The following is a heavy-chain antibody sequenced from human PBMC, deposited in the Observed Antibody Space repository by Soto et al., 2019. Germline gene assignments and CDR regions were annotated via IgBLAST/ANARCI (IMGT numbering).Heavy chain of an antibody. CDR3: ARMDTLGSLNWFDP. J-gene: IGHJ5*02. D-gene: IGHD3-10*01. CDR1: GYMFTKHD. CDR2: MKPGSGDT. Sequence: ASVEVSCKASGYMFTKHDVIWVRQAPGQGLEWMGWMKPGSGDTGYAQKFQGRVTMTRDISIATAYMELSSLRSDDTAIYYCARMDTLGSLNWFDPWGQGTLVT. V-gene: IGHV1-8*01.